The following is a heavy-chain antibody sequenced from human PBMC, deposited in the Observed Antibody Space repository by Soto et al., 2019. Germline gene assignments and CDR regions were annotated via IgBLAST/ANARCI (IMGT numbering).Heavy chain of an antibody. V-gene: IGHV4-61*01. J-gene: IGHJ5*01. CDR1: CDSVTSDNYY. Sequence: PSETRSLTCSVSCDSVTSDNYYRHWIRQPPWKGLEWRGYIYYSGNTNYSTSLKSRVTISLYTYSNQFPLRLSPVTAADAAVYYCARIPVDTYIIYWFVPLGQGTLVTGAS. CDR3: ARIPVDTYIIYWFVP. CDR2: IYYSGNT. D-gene: IGHD5-18*01.